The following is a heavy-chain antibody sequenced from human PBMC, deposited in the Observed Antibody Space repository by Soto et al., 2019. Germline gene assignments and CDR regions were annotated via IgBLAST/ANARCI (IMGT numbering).Heavy chain of an antibody. D-gene: IGHD1-26*01. V-gene: IGHV1-24*01. CDR1: GYTLTELS. CDR3: ATATRELSYGFPGSYFDY. J-gene: IGHJ4*02. Sequence: EASVKVSCKVSGYTLTELSMHWVRQAPGKGLEWMGGFDPEDGETIYAQKFQGRVTMTEDTSTDTAYMELSSLRSEDTAVYYCATATRELSYGFPGSYFDYWGQGTLVTVSS. CDR2: FDPEDGET.